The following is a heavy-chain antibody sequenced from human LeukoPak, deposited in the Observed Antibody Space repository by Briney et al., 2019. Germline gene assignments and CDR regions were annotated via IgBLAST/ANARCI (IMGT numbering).Heavy chain of an antibody. D-gene: IGHD4-17*01. V-gene: IGHV4-59*08. CDR2: IYYSGST. CDR1: GGSISSYY. CDR3: ARHLRPSTVTTFFDY. Sequence: PSETLSLTCTVSGGSISSYYWSWIRQPPGKGLEWIGYIYYSGSTNYKPSLKSRVTISVETSKNQFSLKLSSVTAADTAAYYCARHLRPSTVTTFFDYWGQGTLVTVSS. J-gene: IGHJ4*02.